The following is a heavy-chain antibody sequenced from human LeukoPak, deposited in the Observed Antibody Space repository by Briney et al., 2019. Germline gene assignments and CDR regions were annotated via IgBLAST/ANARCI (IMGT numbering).Heavy chain of an antibody. J-gene: IGHJ6*03. CDR1: GFTFSSYW. D-gene: IGHD1-26*01. V-gene: IGHV3-7*01. CDR2: IKQDGSEK. CDR3: ARLLPRYYYYYMDV. Sequence: GGSLRLSCAASGFTFSSYWMSWVRQAPGKGLEWVANIKQDGSEKYYVDSEKGRFTISRDNAKNSLYLQMNSLRAEDTAVYYCARLLPRYYYYYMDVWGKGTTVTVSS.